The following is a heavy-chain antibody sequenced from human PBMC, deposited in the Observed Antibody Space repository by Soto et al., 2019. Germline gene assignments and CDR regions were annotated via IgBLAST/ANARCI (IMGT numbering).Heavy chain of an antibody. CDR3: ASDEEGNSVGYFFDY. Sequence: QVQLVQSGAEVKKPGSSVKVSCKTSGGTFSSYAINWVRQAPGQGLEWMGGIIPVFGTPHYAQRFQGRVTITEDECTSTVYMELGSLKSDDTAVYYCASDEEGNSVGYFFDYWGQGTLVTVSS. D-gene: IGHD4-4*01. CDR1: GGTFSSYA. CDR2: IIPVFGTP. V-gene: IGHV1-69*01. J-gene: IGHJ4*02.